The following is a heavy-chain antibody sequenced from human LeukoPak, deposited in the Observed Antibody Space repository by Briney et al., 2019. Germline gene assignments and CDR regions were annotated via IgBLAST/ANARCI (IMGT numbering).Heavy chain of an antibody. Sequence: GGSLRLSCAASGFTFSGYYMTWIRQAPGKGLEWLSHISSSSSTIGYADSVKGRFTISRDNAKNSLFLQMNNLRAEDTAVYYCARDSDGDYTPLNFDYWGQGTLVTVSS. CDR2: ISSSSSTI. CDR1: GFTFSGYY. V-gene: IGHV3-11*01. D-gene: IGHD4-17*01. CDR3: ARDSDGDYTPLNFDY. J-gene: IGHJ4*02.